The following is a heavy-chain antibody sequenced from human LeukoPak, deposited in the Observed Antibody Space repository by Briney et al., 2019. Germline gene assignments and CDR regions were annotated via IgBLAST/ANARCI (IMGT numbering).Heavy chain of an antibody. CDR2: IYYSGST. CDR1: GGSSSSYY. Sequence: PSETLSLTCTVSGGSSSSYYWSWIRQPPGKGLEWIGYIYYSGSTNYNPSLKSRVTISVDTSKNQFSLKLSSVTAADTAVYYCARATVTTIYFDYWGQGTLVTVSS. V-gene: IGHV4-59*01. CDR3: ARATVTTIYFDY. J-gene: IGHJ4*02. D-gene: IGHD4-17*01.